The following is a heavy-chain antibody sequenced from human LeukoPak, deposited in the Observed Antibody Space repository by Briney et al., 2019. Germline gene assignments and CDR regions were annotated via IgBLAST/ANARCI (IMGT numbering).Heavy chain of an antibody. J-gene: IGHJ6*04. D-gene: IGHD3-10*02. CDR1: GFTFSSYW. Sequence: GGSLRLSCAASGFTFSSYWISWVRQAPGKGLEWVANIKQDGSEKYYVDSVKGRFTISRDNAKNSLYLQMNSLRAEDTAVYYCAELGITMIGGVWGKGTTVTISS. CDR2: IKQDGSEK. CDR3: AELGITMIGGV. V-gene: IGHV3-7*01.